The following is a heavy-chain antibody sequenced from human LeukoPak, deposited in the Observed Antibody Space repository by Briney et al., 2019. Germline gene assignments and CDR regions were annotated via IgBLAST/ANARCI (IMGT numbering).Heavy chain of an antibody. Sequence: PRGSLRLSCAASGFTFDDYAMHWVRQAPGKGLEWVSLISGDGGSTYYADSVKGRFTISRDNSKNSLYLQMNSLRTEDTALYYCAKDQNGYSYGVADDAFDIWGQGTMVTVSS. V-gene: IGHV3-43*02. CDR2: ISGDGGST. CDR3: AKDQNGYSYGVADDAFDI. J-gene: IGHJ3*02. CDR1: GFTFDDYA. D-gene: IGHD5-18*01.